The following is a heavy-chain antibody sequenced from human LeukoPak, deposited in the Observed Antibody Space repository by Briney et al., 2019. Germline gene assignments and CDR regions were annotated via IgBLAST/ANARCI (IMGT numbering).Heavy chain of an antibody. D-gene: IGHD3-3*01. CDR3: ARGKNTIFGVVTSPGAFDI. J-gene: IGHJ3*02. CDR1: GGSISSGGYY. CDR2: IYHSGST. Sequence: SETLSLTCTVSGGSISSGGYYWSCIQQPPGKGLECIGYIYHSGSTYYNPSLKSRVTISVDRSKNQFSLKLSSVTAADTAVYYCARGKNTIFGVVTSPGAFDIWGQGTMVTVSS. V-gene: IGHV4-30-2*01.